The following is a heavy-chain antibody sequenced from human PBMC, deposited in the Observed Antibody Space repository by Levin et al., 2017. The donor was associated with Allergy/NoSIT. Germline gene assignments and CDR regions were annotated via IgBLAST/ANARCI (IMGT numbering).Heavy chain of an antibody. CDR1: GFNFSHGF. J-gene: IGHJ5*02. V-gene: IGHV3-7*01. CDR3: VRTWDFALSWVVQGPFDP. CDR2: IDRDGKGP. Sequence: PGGSLRLSCVGSGFNFSHGFMSWVRQGPGTGLEWVGNIDRDGKGPLYVDSVKGRFTMSRDNAKSVMYLKMNNLRVEDTGTYYCVRTWDFALSWVVQGPFDPWGEGTQVTVS. D-gene: IGHD6-6*01.